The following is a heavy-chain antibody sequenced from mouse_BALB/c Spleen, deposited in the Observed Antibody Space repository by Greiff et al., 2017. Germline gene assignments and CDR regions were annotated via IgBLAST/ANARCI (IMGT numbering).Heavy chain of an antibody. V-gene: IGHV1-4*02. Sequence: QVQLQQSAAELARPGASVKMSCKASGYTFTSYTMHWVKQRPGQGLEWIGYINPSSGYTEYNQKFKDKTTLTADKSSSTAYMQLSSLTSEASAVYDCARSGGYRYYARDYWGQGTSVTVSS. CDR2: INPSSGYT. J-gene: IGHJ4*01. CDR1: GYTFTSYT. D-gene: IGHD2-14*01. CDR3: ARSGGYRYYARDY.